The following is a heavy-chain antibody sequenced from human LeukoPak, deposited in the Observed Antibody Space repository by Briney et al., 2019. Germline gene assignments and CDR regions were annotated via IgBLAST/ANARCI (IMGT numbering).Heavy chain of an antibody. CDR1: GYTFTSCA. V-gene: IGHV1-18*01. CDR2: ISAYNGNT. CDR3: ARERYSSSSLSDY. Sequence: ASVKVSCKASGYTFTSCAISWVRQAPGQGLEWMGWISAYNGNTNSAQKLQGRFTMTTDTSTSTAYMELRSLRSDDTAVYYCARERYSSSSLSDYWGQGTLVTVSS. J-gene: IGHJ4*02. D-gene: IGHD6-6*01.